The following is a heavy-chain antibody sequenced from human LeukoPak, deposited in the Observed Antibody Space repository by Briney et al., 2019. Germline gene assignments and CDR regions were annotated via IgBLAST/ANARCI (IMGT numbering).Heavy chain of an antibody. CDR3: ARGTTGVSPLY. Sequence: ASVRVSCKASGYTFTNYYMHWVRQAPGRGLEWMGVINLSGDRTNCAQKFQVRVTMTRDTSTSTVYMELSSLRSEDTAIYYCARGTTGVSPLYWGQGTQVTVSS. J-gene: IGHJ4*02. V-gene: IGHV1-46*01. CDR2: INLSGDRT. CDR1: GYTFTNYY. D-gene: IGHD1-1*01.